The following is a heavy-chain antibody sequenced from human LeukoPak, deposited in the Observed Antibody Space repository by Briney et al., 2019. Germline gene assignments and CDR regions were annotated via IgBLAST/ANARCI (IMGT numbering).Heavy chain of an antibody. Sequence: SETLSLTCAVYGGSFSGYYWSWIRQPPGKGLEWIGEINHSGSTNYNPSLKSRVTISVDTSKNQFSLKLSSVTAADTAVYYCASALFGAYDFDYWGQGTLVTVSS. CDR1: GGSFSGYY. CDR3: ASALFGAYDFDY. CDR2: INHSGST. J-gene: IGHJ4*02. D-gene: IGHD5-12*01. V-gene: IGHV4-34*01.